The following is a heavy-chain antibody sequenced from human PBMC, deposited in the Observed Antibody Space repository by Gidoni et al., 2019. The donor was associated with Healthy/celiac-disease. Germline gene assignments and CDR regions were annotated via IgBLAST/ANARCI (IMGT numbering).Heavy chain of an antibody. Sequence: EVQLVQSGAEVKKPGESLRISCKGSGYTFTRSWIGWVRQMPGKGLEWMGIIYPGDSDTRYSPSFQGQVNISADKSINTAYLQWSSLKASETAMYYCAGEHYADVWGQGTTVTVSS. CDR3: AGEHYADV. J-gene: IGHJ6*02. D-gene: IGHD3-16*01. CDR2: IYPGDSDT. CDR1: GYTFTRSW. V-gene: IGHV5-51*01.